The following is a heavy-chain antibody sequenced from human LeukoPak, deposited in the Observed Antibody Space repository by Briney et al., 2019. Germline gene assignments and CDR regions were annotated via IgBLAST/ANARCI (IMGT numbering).Heavy chain of an antibody. CDR3: AKDLRYWDTATRCFDY. Sequence: GGSLRLSCAASGFSFNNYGMHWVRQAPGKGLEWVAVISYDGTNKHYADSVKGRFTISRDNSKNTLYLQMNSLRAEDTAVYYCAKDLRYWDTATRCFDYWGQGTLVTVSS. CDR1: GFSFNNYG. J-gene: IGHJ4*02. D-gene: IGHD3-16*02. CDR2: ISYDGTNK. V-gene: IGHV3-30*18.